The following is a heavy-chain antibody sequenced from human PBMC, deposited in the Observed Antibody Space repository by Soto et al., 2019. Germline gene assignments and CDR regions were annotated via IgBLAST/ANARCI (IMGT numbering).Heavy chain of an antibody. J-gene: IGHJ6*02. V-gene: IGHV3-15*07. CDR2: IKSKTDGWTT. Sequence: PGGSLRLSCAASGFTFSNAWMNWVRQAPVNGLEFVGRIKSKTDGWTTDYSAPVKGIFTISIDYSKNTLYLQINSLKTQDTAVYYXTTLGDERGYYYYYGLDVWGQRTTVTVSS. CDR1: GFTFSNAW. D-gene: IGHD4-17*01. CDR3: TTLGDERGYYYYYGLDV.